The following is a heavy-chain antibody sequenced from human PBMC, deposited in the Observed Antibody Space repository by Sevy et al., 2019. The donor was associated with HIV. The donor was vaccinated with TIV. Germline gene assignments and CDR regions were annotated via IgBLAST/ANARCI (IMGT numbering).Heavy chain of an antibody. CDR2: ISGSGGST. V-gene: IGHV3-23*01. J-gene: IGHJ5*02. CDR1: GFTFSSYA. Sequence: GGSLRLSCAASGFTFSSYAMSWVRQAPGKGLGWVSAISGSGGSTYYADSVKGRFTISRDNSKNTLYLQMNSLRAEDTAVYYCAKAGYSSSWYMIDPWGQGTLVTVSS. CDR3: AKAGYSSSWYMIDP. D-gene: IGHD6-13*01.